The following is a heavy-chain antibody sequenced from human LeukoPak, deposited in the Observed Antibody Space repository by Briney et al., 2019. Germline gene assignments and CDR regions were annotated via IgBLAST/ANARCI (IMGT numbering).Heavy chain of an antibody. CDR1: GGSISSSSYY. V-gene: IGHV4-39*07. CDR3: ATVKYSSSPFYYYYYMDV. D-gene: IGHD6-6*01. J-gene: IGHJ6*03. CDR2: IYYSGST. Sequence: SETLSLTCTVSGGSISSSSYYWGWIRQPPGKGLEWIGSIYYSGSTYYNPSLKSRVTISVDTSKNQFSLKLSSVTAADTAVYYCATVKYSSSPFYYYYYMDVWGKGTTVTVSS.